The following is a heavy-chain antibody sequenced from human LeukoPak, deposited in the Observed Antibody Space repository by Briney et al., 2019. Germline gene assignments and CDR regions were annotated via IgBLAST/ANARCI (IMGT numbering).Heavy chain of an antibody. CDR2: IIPIFGTA. Sequence: GASVKVSCKASGGTFSSYAISWVRQAPGQGLEWMGGIIPIFGTANYAQKFQGRVTITADESTSTAYMELSSLRSEDTAVYYCARDLVSGYDTGTFDYWGQGTLVTVSS. CDR3: ARDLVSGYDTGTFDY. V-gene: IGHV1-69*13. J-gene: IGHJ4*02. CDR1: GGTFSSYA. D-gene: IGHD5-12*01.